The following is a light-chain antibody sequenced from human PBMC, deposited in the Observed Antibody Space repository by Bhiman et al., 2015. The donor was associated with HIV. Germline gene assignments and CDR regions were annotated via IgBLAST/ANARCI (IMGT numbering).Light chain of an antibody. V-gene: IGLV1-40*01. Sequence: QSVLTQPPSVSGALGQRVTISCTGSTSNTGIGYDVHWYQQVPGTAPRLLIYGNINRPSGVPDRFSGSKSGTSASLAITGLQAEDEADYYCQSYDSNLSGSLFGGGTKLTVL. CDR1: TSNTGIGYD. CDR3: QSYDSNLSGSL. J-gene: IGLJ2*01. CDR2: GNI.